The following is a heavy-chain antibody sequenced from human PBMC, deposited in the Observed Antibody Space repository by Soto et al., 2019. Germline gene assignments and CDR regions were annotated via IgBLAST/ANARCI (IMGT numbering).Heavy chain of an antibody. CDR3: ARDPEGYCNGPQCYTERGALDV. D-gene: IGHD2-15*01. CDR1: GASVSSNY. J-gene: IGHJ3*01. CDR2: LYYIGST. V-gene: IGHV4-59*02. Sequence: KASETLSLTCTVSGASVSSNYWSWIRQPPGRGLEWIGYLYYIGSTDYNPSLKSRVNISIDTSKNQVSLTLTSVTAADTAVYYCARDPEGYCNGPQCYTERGALDVWGQGTMVTVSS.